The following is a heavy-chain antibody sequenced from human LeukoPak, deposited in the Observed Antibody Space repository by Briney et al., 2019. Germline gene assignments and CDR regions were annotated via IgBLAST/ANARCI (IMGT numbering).Heavy chain of an antibody. V-gene: IGHV4-34*01. Sequence: KPSETLSLTCAVYGGSFSGYYWSWIRQPPGKGLEWIGEINHSGSTNYNPSLKSRVTISVDTSKNQFSLKLSSVTAADTAVYYCARSARIEYCSSTSCYSNFDYWGQGTLVTVSS. J-gene: IGHJ4*02. CDR3: ARSARIEYCSSTSCYSNFDY. D-gene: IGHD2-2*01. CDR1: GGSFSGYY. CDR2: INHSGST.